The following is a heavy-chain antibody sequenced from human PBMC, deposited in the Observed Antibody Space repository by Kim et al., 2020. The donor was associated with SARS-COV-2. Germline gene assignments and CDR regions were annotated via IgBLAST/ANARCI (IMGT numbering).Heavy chain of an antibody. CDR3: AKDRGYGEYFQH. J-gene: IGHJ1*01. CDR2: ISWNSGSI. V-gene: IGHV3-9*01. Sequence: GGSLRLSCAASGFTFDDYAMHWVRQAPGKGLEWVSGISWNSGSIGYADSVKGRFTISRDNAKNSLYLQMNSLRAEDTALYYCAKDRGYGEYFQHWGQGTLVTVSS. CDR1: GFTFDDYA. D-gene: IGHD5-12*01.